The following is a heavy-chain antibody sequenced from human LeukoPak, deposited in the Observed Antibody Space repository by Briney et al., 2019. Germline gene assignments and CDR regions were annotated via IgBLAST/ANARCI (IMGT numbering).Heavy chain of an antibody. CDR1: GASISGYY. CDR2: MSYSGNT. D-gene: IGHD2-2*01. CDR3: ARSHCSSTSCYRDYYYMDV. V-gene: IGHV4-59*08. Sequence: SETLSLTCTVSGASISGYYWNWIRQPPGKGLEWIGYMSYSGNTNYSPSLKSRVTISVDASRNQFSLRLSSVTAADTAVYYCARSHCSSTSCYRDYYYMDVWGKGTTVTVSS. J-gene: IGHJ6*03.